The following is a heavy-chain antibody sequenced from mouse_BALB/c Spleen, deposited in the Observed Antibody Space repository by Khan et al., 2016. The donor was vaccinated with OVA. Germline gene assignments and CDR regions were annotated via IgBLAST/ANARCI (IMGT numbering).Heavy chain of an antibody. V-gene: IGHV1-26*01. D-gene: IGHD1-1*01. J-gene: IGHJ1*01. CDR3: AIYHGYFDV. CDR2: VNPNNGGT. Sequence: EVQLQESGPDLVKPGASVKISCKASGYSFTGYYIHWVKQSHGKSLEWIGRVNPNNGGTSYNQKFKGKAILTVDKSSNTAYMELHSLTSDDSAVYSCAIYHGYFDVWGAGTTVTVSS. CDR1: GYSFTGYY.